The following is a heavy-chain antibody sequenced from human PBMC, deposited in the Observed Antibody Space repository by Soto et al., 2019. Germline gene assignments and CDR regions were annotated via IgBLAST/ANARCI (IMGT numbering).Heavy chain of an antibody. CDR1: GGSFSGYY. CDR2: INHSGST. CDR3: ARRLLNNIGSSWCRVHCYYYYYGMDV. V-gene: IGHV4-34*01. Sequence: QVQLQQWGAGLLKPSETLSLTCAVYGGSFSGYYWSWIRQPPGKGLEWIGEINHSGSTNSNPSLKRGFTISVNTYKNQVFLYRISVSVGDTAVYYCARRLLNNIGSSWCRVHCYYYYYGMDVWGQGTTVTVSS. J-gene: IGHJ6*02. D-gene: IGHD6-13*01.